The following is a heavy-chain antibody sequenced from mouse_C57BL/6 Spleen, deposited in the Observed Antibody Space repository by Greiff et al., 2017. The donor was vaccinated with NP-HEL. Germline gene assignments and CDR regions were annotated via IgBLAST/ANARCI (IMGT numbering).Heavy chain of an antibody. CDR3: ARESYGPPFAY. J-gene: IGHJ3*01. CDR2: IDPSDSYT. CDR1: GYTFTSYW. Sequence: QVQLQQPGAELVRPGTSVKLSCKASGYTFTSYWMHWVKQRPGQGLEWIGVIDPSDSYTNYNQKFKGKATLTVDTSSSTAYMQLSSLTSEDSAVYYCARESYGPPFAYWGQGTLVTVSA. V-gene: IGHV1-59*01. D-gene: IGHD1-2*01.